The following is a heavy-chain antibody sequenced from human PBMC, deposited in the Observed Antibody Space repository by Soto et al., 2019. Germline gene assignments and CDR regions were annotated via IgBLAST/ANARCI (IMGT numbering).Heavy chain of an antibody. J-gene: IGHJ4*02. Sequence: SETLSLTCTVSGGSISSGGSYWSWIRQHPGKGLEWIGYISYTGYTYSDPSLKSRVTISLDTSKNQFSLKLRSVTAANTAMYYCAKVGGGGPVTAAIGRFDSWGQGTQVTVSS. CDR1: GGSISSGGSY. CDR3: AKVGGGGPVTAAIGRFDS. V-gene: IGHV4-31*03. CDR2: ISYTGYT. D-gene: IGHD3-16*01.